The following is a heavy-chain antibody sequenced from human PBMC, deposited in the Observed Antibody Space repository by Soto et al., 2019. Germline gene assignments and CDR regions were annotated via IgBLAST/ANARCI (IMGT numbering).Heavy chain of an antibody. J-gene: IGHJ4*02. CDR1: GYTFTDNY. CDR3: ARANRYDSSLYPF. V-gene: IGHV1-2*02. D-gene: IGHD3-22*01. Sequence: ASVKVSCKASGYTFTDNYMHWVRQAPGQGLEWMGWVNPRTGGTHSAQKFQGRVTMTRDTSISTAYMELTRLRSDDPAVYFCARANRYDSSLYPFWGQGTLVTVSS. CDR2: VNPRTGGT.